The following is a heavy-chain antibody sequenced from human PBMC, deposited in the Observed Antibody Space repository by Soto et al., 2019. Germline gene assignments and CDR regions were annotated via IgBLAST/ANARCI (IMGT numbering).Heavy chain of an antibody. Sequence: ASVKVSCKASGYTFTSYGISWVQQAPGQGLEWMGWISAYNGNTNYAQKLQGRVTMTTDTSTSTAYMELRSLRSDDTAVYYCARQYSGYDSGYYYYGMDVWGQGTTVTVSS. CDR1: GYTFTSYG. CDR2: ISAYNGNT. CDR3: ARQYSGYDSGYYYYGMDV. V-gene: IGHV1-18*01. D-gene: IGHD5-12*01. J-gene: IGHJ6*02.